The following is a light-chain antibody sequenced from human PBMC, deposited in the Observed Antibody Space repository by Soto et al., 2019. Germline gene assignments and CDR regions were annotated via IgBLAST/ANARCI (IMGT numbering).Light chain of an antibody. CDR2: GAS. J-gene: IGKJ1*01. CDR3: QQYGSSPWT. V-gene: IGKV3-20*01. CDR1: QSVSSRS. Sequence: EIVLTQSPGTLSLSPGERATLSCKASQSVSSRSLAWYQQKPGQAPRLLIYGASSRATGIPDRFSGSGSGTDFTLTISRLEPEDFAVYYCQQYGSSPWTFGQGTKVEIK.